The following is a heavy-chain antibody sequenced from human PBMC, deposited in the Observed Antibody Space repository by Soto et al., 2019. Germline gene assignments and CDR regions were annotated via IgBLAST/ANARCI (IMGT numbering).Heavy chain of an antibody. Sequence: GVLRLSCVTSGFTFSRNTMNWVRQAPGKGLEWVASITSSGSYVYYADSVKGRFSASRDNAKNSLSLQMDSLRPDDTAIYFCVKDEGIEATDVWGQGTTVSFSS. D-gene: IGHD3-3*02. V-gene: IGHV3-21*01. J-gene: IGHJ6*02. CDR1: GFTFSRNT. CDR2: ITSSGSYV. CDR3: VKDEGIEATDV.